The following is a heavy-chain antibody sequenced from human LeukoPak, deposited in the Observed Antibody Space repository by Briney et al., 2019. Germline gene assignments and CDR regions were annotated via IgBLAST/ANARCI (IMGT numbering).Heavy chain of an antibody. CDR3: ARDWRRPRAFDI. CDR1: GFTFSSYS. V-gene: IGHV3-21*01. Sequence: GGSLRLSCAASGFTFSSYSMNWVRQAPGKGLEGVSSISSSSSYIYYADSVKGRFTISRDNAKNSLYLQMNSLRAEDTAVYYCARDWRRPRAFDIWGQGTMVTVSS. CDR2: ISSSSSYI. J-gene: IGHJ3*02. D-gene: IGHD3-3*01.